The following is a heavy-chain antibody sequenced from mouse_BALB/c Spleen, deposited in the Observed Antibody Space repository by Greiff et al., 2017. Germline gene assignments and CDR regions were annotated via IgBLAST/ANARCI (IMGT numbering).Heavy chain of an antibody. Sequence: DVKLQESGPGLVKPSQSLSLTCSVTGNSITSGYYWNWIRQFPGNKLEWMGYISYDGSNNYNPSLKNRISITRDTSKNQFFLKLNSVTTEDTATYYCARGAGYWGQGTSVTVSS. CDR1: GNSITSGYY. CDR2: ISYDGSN. J-gene: IGHJ4*01. CDR3: ARGAGY. V-gene: IGHV3-6*02.